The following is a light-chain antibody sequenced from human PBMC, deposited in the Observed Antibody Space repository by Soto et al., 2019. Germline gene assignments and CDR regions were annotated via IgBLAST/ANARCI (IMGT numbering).Light chain of an antibody. V-gene: IGKV3D-15*01. J-gene: IGKJ2*01. Sequence: ELVMTQSPVTLSVSPGERAALSCRASQSVSSNFAWYQQRPGQAPRLLIYGASTRATGIPARFSGSGSATGFTLTISSLQSEDFAVYYCQQYNNWPYTFGQGTKLEIK. CDR1: QSVSSN. CDR3: QQYNNWPYT. CDR2: GAS.